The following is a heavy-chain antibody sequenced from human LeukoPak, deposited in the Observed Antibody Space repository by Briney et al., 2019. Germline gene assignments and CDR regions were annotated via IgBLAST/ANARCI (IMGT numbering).Heavy chain of an antibody. CDR3: AREVYDSSGYYSNWFDP. Sequence: GGSLRLSCAASGFTFSSYSMNWVRQAPGKGLEWVSYISRGSGTIYYADSVKGRFTISRDNAKNSLYLQMNSLRDEDTAVYYCAREVYDSSGYYSNWFDPWGQGTLVTVSS. CDR2: ISRGSGTI. J-gene: IGHJ5*02. V-gene: IGHV3-48*02. CDR1: GFTFSSYS. D-gene: IGHD3-22*01.